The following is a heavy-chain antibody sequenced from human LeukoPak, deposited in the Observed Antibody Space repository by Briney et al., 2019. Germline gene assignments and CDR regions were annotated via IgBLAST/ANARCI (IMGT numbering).Heavy chain of an antibody. Sequence: PGGSLRLSCAASGFTFSSYSMNGVRQAPGKGLEWVSSISSSSSYIYYADSVKGRFTISRDNAKNSLYLQMNSLRDEDTAVYYCAREGRDSAVRGVIDYWGQGTLVTVSS. CDR1: GFTFSSYS. CDR3: AREGRDSAVRGVIDY. J-gene: IGHJ4*02. CDR2: ISSSSSYI. D-gene: IGHD3-10*01. V-gene: IGHV3-21*01.